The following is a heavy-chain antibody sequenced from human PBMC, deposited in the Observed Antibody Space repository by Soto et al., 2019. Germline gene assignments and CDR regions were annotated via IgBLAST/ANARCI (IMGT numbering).Heavy chain of an antibody. J-gene: IGHJ4*02. D-gene: IGHD5-18*01. CDR3: AKYSRGYSYGYFDY. V-gene: IGHV3-30*18. CDR1: GFNFSSYG. Sequence: PGGSLRLSCAASGFNFSSYGMHWVRQAPGKGLEWVAVISYDGSNKYYADSVKGRFTISRDNSKNTLYLQMNSLRAEDTAVYYCAKYSRGYSYGYFDYWGQGTLVTVSS. CDR2: ISYDGSNK.